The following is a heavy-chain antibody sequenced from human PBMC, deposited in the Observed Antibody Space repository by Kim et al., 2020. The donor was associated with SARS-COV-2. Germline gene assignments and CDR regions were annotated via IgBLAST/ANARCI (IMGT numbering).Heavy chain of an antibody. CDR2: IIPIFGTA. V-gene: IGHV1-69*13. CDR1: GGTFSSYA. CDR3: ARSPYYYDSSGYPGGTNYGMDV. Sequence: SVKVSCKASGGTFSSYAISWVRQAPGQGLEWMGGIIPIFGTANYAQKFQGRVTITADESTSTAYMELSSLRSEDTAVYYCARSPYYYDSSGYPGGTNYGMDVWGQGTTVTVSS. D-gene: IGHD3-22*01. J-gene: IGHJ6*02.